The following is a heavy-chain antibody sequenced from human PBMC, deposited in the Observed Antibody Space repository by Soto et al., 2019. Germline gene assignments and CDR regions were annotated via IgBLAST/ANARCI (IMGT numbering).Heavy chain of an antibody. CDR1: GGSFSGYH. CDR3: TRGYGEQWPTSDY. Sequence: QVQLQQWGAGLLKPSETLSLTCTVYGGSFSGYHYTWIRLPPGKGLEWIGEVHHSGGTNYSPSLASRVTISVDASKNQFSLRLSSATAADTAVYYCTRGYGEQWPTSDYWGQGTLVTVSS. J-gene: IGHJ4*02. D-gene: IGHD6-19*01. V-gene: IGHV4-34*01. CDR2: VHHSGGT.